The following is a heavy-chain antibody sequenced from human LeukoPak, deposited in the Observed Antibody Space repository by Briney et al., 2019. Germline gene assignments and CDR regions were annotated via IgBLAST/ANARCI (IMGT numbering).Heavy chain of an antibody. Sequence: GGSLRLSCAASGFTFTDYYMSWIRQAPGKGLEWVSYISSTSNTIYQPDSVRGRFTISRDNAKNSVYLQMNSLTAEDTAVYYCARDRDSSSWYTYDYWGQGTLVTVSS. V-gene: IGHV3-11*04. J-gene: IGHJ4*02. D-gene: IGHD6-13*01. CDR2: ISSTSNTI. CDR1: GFTFTDYY. CDR3: ARDRDSSSWYTYDY.